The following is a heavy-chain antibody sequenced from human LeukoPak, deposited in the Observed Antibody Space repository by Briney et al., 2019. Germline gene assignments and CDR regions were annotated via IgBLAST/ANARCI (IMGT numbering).Heavy chain of an antibody. V-gene: IGHV3-72*01. CDR2: TKNKAENHIT. Sequence: PGGSLRLSCAASGFTFSNHYMDWVRQAPGKGLEWVARTKNKAENHITDYAASVKGRFFSSRDDSKNSLYLQMNSLQTDDTGIYYCARDTAAALDYWGQGILVTVSS. CDR1: GFTFSNHY. J-gene: IGHJ4*02. CDR3: ARDTAAALDY. D-gene: IGHD6-13*01.